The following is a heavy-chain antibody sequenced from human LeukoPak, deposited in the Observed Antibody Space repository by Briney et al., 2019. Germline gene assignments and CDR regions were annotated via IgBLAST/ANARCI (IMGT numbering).Heavy chain of an antibody. D-gene: IGHD4-17*01. CDR3: AKVGDYGDYALDY. CDR2: TSYDGSST. J-gene: IGHJ4*02. Sequence: PGGSLRLSCAASGFTFSSYGMHWVRQAPGKGLEWVAVTSYDGSSTYYADSVKGRFTISRDNSKNTLYLQMNSLRAEDTAVYYCAKVGDYGDYALDYWGQGTLVTVSS. V-gene: IGHV3-30*18. CDR1: GFTFSSYG.